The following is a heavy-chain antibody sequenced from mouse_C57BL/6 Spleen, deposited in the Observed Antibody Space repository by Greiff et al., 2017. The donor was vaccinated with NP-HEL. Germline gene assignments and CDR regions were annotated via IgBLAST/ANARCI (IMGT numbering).Heavy chain of an antibody. D-gene: IGHD2-2*01. J-gene: IGHJ2*01. CDR3: ARWDMVTTYYFDY. Sequence: VQLQQPGAELVKPGASVKLSCKASGYTFTSYWMQWVKQRPGQGLEWIGEIDPSDSYTNYNQKFKGKATLTVDTSSSTAYMQLSSLTSEDSAVYYCARWDMVTTYYFDYWGQGTTLTVSS. V-gene: IGHV1-50*01. CDR2: IDPSDSYT. CDR1: GYTFTSYW.